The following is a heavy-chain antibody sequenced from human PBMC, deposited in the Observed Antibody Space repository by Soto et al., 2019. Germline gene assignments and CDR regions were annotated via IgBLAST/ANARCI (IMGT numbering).Heavy chain of an antibody. CDR3: ASTSMIVVAPPGV. V-gene: IGHV1-2*02. Sequence: ASVKVSCKASGYTFTGYYMHWVRQAPGQGLEWMGWINPNSGGTNYAQKFQGRVTMTRDTSISTAYMELSRPRSDDTAVYYCASTSMIVVAPPGVWGQGTLVTVSS. D-gene: IGHD3-22*01. CDR1: GYTFTGYY. J-gene: IGHJ4*02. CDR2: INPNSGGT.